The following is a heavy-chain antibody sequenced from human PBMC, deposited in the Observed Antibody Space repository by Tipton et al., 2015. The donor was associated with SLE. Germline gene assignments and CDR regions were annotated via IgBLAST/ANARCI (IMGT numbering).Heavy chain of an antibody. CDR2: INPYSGGT. V-gene: IGHV1-2*02. J-gene: IGHJ3*02. CDR1: GYTFIDYY. CDR3: ARRTEAWEQRAFDI. D-gene: IGHD1-26*01. Sequence: QLVQSGAEVKKPGASVKVSCKASGYTFIDYYMHWVRQAPGQGLEWMGYINPYSGGTNYAQNFQDRVTMTRDTSISTVYLELSRLTSDDTAVYYCARRTEAWEQRAFDIWGQGTMVTVSS.